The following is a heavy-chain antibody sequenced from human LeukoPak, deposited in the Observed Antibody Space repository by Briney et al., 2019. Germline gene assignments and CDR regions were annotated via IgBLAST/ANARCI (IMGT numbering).Heavy chain of an antibody. CDR1: GYTFTSYG. CDR2: ISAYNGNT. D-gene: IGHD6-19*01. CDR3: ARVSPYSSGWYGCYFDY. Sequence: GASVKVSCKASGYTFTSYGISWVRQAPGQGLEWMGWISAYNGNTNYAQKLQGRVTMTTDTSTSTAYMELRSLRSDDTAVYYCARVSPYSSGWYGCYFDYWGQGTLVTVSS. V-gene: IGHV1-18*01. J-gene: IGHJ4*02.